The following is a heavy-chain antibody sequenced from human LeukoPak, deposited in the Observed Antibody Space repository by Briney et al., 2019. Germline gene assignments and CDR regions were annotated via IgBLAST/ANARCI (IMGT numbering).Heavy chain of an antibody. V-gene: IGHV4-38-2*01. Sequence: PSETLSLTCAVSGYSISSEYYWGWIRQSPGKGLEWIGTMFHSGSTYYNPSLMSRVTISVDKSKNQFSLKLNSVTAADTAVYFCARRGSAGWYADFWGQGTLVTVSS. D-gene: IGHD6-19*01. J-gene: IGHJ4*02. CDR3: ARRGSAGWYADF. CDR1: GYSISSEYY. CDR2: MFHSGST.